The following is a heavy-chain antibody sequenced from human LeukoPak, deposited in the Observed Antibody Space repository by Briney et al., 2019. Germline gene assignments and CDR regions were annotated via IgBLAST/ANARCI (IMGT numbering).Heavy chain of an antibody. D-gene: IGHD6-13*01. V-gene: IGHV3-23*01. J-gene: IGHJ4*02. CDR3: AKVGIAAAGNYAVTDYYFDY. CDR1: GFTFSSYA. Sequence: GGSLRLSCAASGFTFSSYAMSWVRQAPGKGLKWVSAISGSGGSTYYADSVKGRFTISRDNSKNTLYLQMNSLRAEDTAVYYCAKVGIAAAGNYAVTDYYFDYWGQGTLVTVSS. CDR2: ISGSGGST.